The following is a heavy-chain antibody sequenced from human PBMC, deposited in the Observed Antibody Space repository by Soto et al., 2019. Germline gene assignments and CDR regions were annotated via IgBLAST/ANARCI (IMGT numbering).Heavy chain of an antibody. Sequence: SETLSLTCTVSGGSIGSYYWSWIRQPPGKGLEWIGYIYYSGSTNYNPSLKSRVTISVDTSKNQFSLKLSSVTAADTAVYYCARDRGTDTMVRGVKSPRYYYYGMDVWGQGTTVTVSS. CDR2: IYYSGST. V-gene: IGHV4-59*01. D-gene: IGHD3-10*01. J-gene: IGHJ6*02. CDR3: ARDRGTDTMVRGVKSPRYYYYGMDV. CDR1: GGSIGSYY.